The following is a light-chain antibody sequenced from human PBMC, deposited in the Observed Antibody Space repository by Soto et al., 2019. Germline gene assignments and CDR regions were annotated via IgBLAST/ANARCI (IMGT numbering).Light chain of an antibody. J-gene: IGKJ1*01. CDR3: QQYNNWPRT. Sequence: EKVMTQSPATLSVSPGERATLSCRASQSVSSNLAWYQQKPGQAPRLLIYGASTRATGLPARFSGSGSGTEFTLTISSLQSEDFAVYYCQQYNNWPRTFGQGTKVDIK. CDR2: GAS. CDR1: QSVSSN. V-gene: IGKV3-15*01.